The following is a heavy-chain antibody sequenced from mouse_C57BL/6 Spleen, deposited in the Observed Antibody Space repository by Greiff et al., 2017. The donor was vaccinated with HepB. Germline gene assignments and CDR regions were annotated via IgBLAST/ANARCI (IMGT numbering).Heavy chain of an antibody. CDR2: IDPSDSYT. J-gene: IGHJ3*01. D-gene: IGHD1-1*01. CDR3: ARFYGSSSWFAY. CDR1: GYTFTSYW. V-gene: IGHV1-59*01. Sequence: VKLQQPGAELVRPGTSVKLSCKASGYTFTSYWMHWVKQRPGQGLEWIGVIDPSDSYTNYNQQFKGKATLTVDTSSSTAYMQLSSLTSEDSAVYYCARFYGSSSWFAYWGQGTLVTVSA.